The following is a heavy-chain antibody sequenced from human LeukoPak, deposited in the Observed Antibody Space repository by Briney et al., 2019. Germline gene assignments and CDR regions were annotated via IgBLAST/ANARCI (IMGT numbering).Heavy chain of an antibody. CDR3: TTDSHYCSRSSCSYYYMDV. D-gene: IGHD2-2*01. J-gene: IGHJ6*03. Sequence: GGSLRPSCAASGFTFNNAWMSWVRQAPGKGLEWLGRIKSKTDGGTTDYAAPVKGRFTISGDDTKSTLYLQMNSLKTEDTAVYYCTTDSHYCSRSSCSYYYMDVWGKGTTVTVSS. V-gene: IGHV3-15*01. CDR1: GFTFNNAW. CDR2: IKSKTDGGTT.